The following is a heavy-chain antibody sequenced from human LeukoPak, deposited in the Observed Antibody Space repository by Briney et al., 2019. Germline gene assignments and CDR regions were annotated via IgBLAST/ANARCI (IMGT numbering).Heavy chain of an antibody. V-gene: IGHV3-15*01. CDR3: TTVDDILTGG. D-gene: IGHD3-9*01. CDR1: GFTFSNAW. Sequence: GGSLRLSCAAAGFTFSNAWMRWVRQAAGKGRGWVGRIKRKTDGGTTDYAARVKGRFSISRDDSKNTLYLQMNSLKTEDTAVYYCTTVDDILTGGWGQGTLVTVSS. CDR2: IKRKTDGGTT. J-gene: IGHJ4*02.